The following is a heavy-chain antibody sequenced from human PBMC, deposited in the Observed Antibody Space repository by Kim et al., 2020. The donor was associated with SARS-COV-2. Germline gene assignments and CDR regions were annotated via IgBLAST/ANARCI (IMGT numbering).Heavy chain of an antibody. J-gene: IGHJ4*02. Sequence: GGSLRLSCAASGFTFSSYSMNWVRQAPGKGLEWVSSISSSSSYIYYADSVKGRFTISRDNAKNSLYLQMNSLRAEDTAVYYCARLPVVVPARNDYWGQGTLVTVSS. V-gene: IGHV3-21*01. CDR1: GFTFSSYS. CDR3: ARLPVVVPARNDY. D-gene: IGHD2-2*01. CDR2: ISSSSSYI.